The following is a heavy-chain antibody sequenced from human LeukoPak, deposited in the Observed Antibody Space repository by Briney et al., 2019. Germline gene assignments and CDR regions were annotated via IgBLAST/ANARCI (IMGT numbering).Heavy chain of an antibody. CDR1: GFTFSSYS. Sequence: GGSLRLSCAASGFTFSSYSINWVRQAPGKRLVCVSYISSSSYTIYYADSVRGRFTVSRDNSKITLYLQMHSRRAEDTAVYYCARDPSEMATILDYWGQGTLVTVSS. CDR2: ISSSSYTI. D-gene: IGHD5-24*01. J-gene: IGHJ4*02. CDR3: ARDPSEMATILDY. V-gene: IGHV3-48*01.